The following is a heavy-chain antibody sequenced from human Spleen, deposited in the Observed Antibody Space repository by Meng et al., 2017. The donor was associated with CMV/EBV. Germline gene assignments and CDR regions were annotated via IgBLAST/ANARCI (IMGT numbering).Heavy chain of an antibody. J-gene: IGHJ4*02. CDR1: TTYD. CDR2: MNPKSGHT. V-gene: IGHV1-8*01. D-gene: IGHD2-15*01. CDR3: ARVPRYYSPTSCRNHYFDS. Sequence: TTYDIDWVRQDSGQGREGMGGMNPKSGHTAYTQKFQDRVTFTRNNSISTGYMELSSLRSEDRGIYYCARVPRYYSPTSCRNHYFDSWGQGTLVTVSS.